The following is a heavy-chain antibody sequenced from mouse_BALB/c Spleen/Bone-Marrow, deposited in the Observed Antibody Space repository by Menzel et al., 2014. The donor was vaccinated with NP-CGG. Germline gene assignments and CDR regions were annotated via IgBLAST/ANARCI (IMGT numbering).Heavy chain of an antibody. CDR2: INPYNGDT. CDR1: GYSFTGYF. Sequence: VQLQQSGPELVKPGASVKISCKASGYSFTGYFMNWVMQSHGKSLEWIGRINPYNGDTFYNQKFKGKATLTVDKSSSTAHMELRSLASEDSAVYYCARGGLLRAMDYWGQGTSATVSS. V-gene: IGHV1-20*02. CDR3: ARGGLLRAMDY. J-gene: IGHJ4*01. D-gene: IGHD2-3*01.